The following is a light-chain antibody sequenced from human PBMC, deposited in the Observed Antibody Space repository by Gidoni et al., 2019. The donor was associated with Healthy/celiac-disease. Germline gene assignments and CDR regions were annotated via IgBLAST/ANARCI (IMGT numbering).Light chain of an antibody. CDR1: QSVSSY. V-gene: IGKV3-11*01. CDR2: DAS. J-gene: IGKJ4*01. CDR3: QQRSNWPPLT. Sequence: EIVLTQSAATLSVSPGERATLSCRASQSVSSYLAWYQQKPGQAPRLLIYDASNRAPGLPARFSGSGSGTDFTLAISSLEPEDFAVYYCQQRSNWPPLTFGGXTKVEIK.